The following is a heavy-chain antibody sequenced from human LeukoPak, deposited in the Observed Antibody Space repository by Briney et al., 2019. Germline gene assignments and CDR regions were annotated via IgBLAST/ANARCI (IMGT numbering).Heavy chain of an antibody. V-gene: IGHV4-34*01. CDR3: ARGRLYSSSSGYYYYYYYMDV. J-gene: IGHJ6*03. CDR2: INHSGST. D-gene: IGHD6-6*01. Sequence: SETLSLTCAVYGGSFSGYYWSWLRQPPGKGVEWIGEINHSGSTNYNPSLKSRVTISVDTSKNQFSLKLSSVTAADTAVYYCARGRLYSSSSGYYYYYYYMDVWGKGITVTVSS. CDR1: GGSFSGYY.